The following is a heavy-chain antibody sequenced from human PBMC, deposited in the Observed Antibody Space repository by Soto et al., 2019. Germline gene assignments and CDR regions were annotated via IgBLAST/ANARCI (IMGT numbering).Heavy chain of an antibody. V-gene: IGHV1-58*01. CDR2: SVVGSGNT. CDR1: GFTFTSSA. CDR3: AADYCDYPFFDY. J-gene: IGHJ4*02. D-gene: IGHD4-17*01. Sequence: GASVKVSCKASGFTFTSSAVQWVRQARGQRLEWIGWSVVGSGNTNYAQKFQERVTITRDMSTSTAYMELSSLRSEDTAVYYCAADYCDYPFFDYWGQGTLVTVSS.